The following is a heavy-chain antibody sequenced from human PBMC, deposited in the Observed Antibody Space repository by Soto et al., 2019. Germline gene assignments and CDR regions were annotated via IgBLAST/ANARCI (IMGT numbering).Heavy chain of an antibody. V-gene: IGHV4-59*08. Sequence: QVQLQESGPGLVKASETLSLTCAVSGGSISSYYWSWIRQPPGKGLEWIGYIYNSGSTNYNPSLIRRVTTSVDMSKDEFSLKLSSVTAAATAVYYCARLRDKWGRYFDYWGQGTLVTVS. D-gene: IGHD7-27*01. CDR2: IYNSGST. CDR1: GGSISSYY. J-gene: IGHJ4*02. CDR3: ARLRDKWGRYFDY.